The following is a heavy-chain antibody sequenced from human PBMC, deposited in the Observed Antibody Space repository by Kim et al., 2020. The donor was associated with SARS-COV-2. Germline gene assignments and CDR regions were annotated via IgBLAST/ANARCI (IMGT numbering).Heavy chain of an antibody. Sequence: GGSLRLSCAASGFTFSSYSMNWVRQAPWKGLEWVSSISSSSSYIYYADSVKGRFTISRDNAKNSLYLQMNSLRAEDTAVYYCSTSPIAVADTDYWGQGTLVTVSS. D-gene: IGHD6-19*01. V-gene: IGHV3-21*01. CDR1: GFTFSSYS. CDR3: STSPIAVADTDY. CDR2: ISSSSSYI. J-gene: IGHJ4*02.